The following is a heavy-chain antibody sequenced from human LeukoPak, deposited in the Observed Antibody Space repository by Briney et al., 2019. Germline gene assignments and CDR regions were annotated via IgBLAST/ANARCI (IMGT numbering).Heavy chain of an antibody. D-gene: IGHD6-19*01. CDR3: AKVHEQWLVRLNWFDP. J-gene: IGHJ5*02. CDR2: ISYDGSNK. Sequence: NPGGSLRLSCAASGFTFSSYAMHWVRQAPGKGLEWVAVISYDGSNKYYADSVKGRFTISRDNSKNTLYLQMNSLRAEDTAVYYCAKVHEQWLVRLNWFDPWGQGTLVTVSS. V-gene: IGHV3-30-3*01. CDR1: GFTFSSYA.